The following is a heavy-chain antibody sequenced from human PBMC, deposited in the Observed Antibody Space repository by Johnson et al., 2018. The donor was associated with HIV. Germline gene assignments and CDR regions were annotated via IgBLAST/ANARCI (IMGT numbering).Heavy chain of an antibody. V-gene: IGHV3-23*04. Sequence: VQLVESGGGLVQPGGSLRLSCAASGFTFSSYAMSWVRQAPGKGLEWVSAISGSGGSTYYADSVKGRFPISRDNAKHSLYLQMNSLRAEETALYYCAREHVRKTYYNFWSGYYTDAFDIWGQGTMVTVSS. D-gene: IGHD3-3*01. CDR2: ISGSGGST. CDR1: GFTFSSYA. J-gene: IGHJ3*02. CDR3: AREHVRKTYYNFWSGYYTDAFDI.